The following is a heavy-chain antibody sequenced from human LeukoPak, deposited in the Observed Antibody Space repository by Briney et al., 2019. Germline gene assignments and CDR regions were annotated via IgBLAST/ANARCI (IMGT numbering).Heavy chain of an antibody. D-gene: IGHD3-10*01. CDR2: IYYGGST. V-gene: IGHV4-39*07. J-gene: IGHJ4*02. CDR1: DDSINIHTYY. Sequence: PSQTLSLTCTVSDDSINIHTYYWGWIRQPPGKGLEWIGSIYYGGSTYYNPSLKSRVTISIDRSKNQFSLKLKSVPAADTAVYYCAREDRSTVVRGIVVGPLDYWGQGTLVTVSS. CDR3: AREDRSTVVRGIVVGPLDY.